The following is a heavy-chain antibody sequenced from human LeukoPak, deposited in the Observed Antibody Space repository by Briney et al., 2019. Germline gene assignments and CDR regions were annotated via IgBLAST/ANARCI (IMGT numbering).Heavy chain of an antibody. CDR1: VYIFTSYV. D-gene: IGHD6-13*01. V-gene: IGHV1-18*01. Sequence: GSSVKVSRKASVYIFTSYVINWVRQAPGQGLVWMGWNCAYNGSTDYTQKLQGRVTMATDTSTSTAYMELRSLRSDDTAVYYCAKLAAAYYMDVWGKGTTVTVSS. J-gene: IGHJ6*03. CDR2: NCAYNGST. CDR3: AKLAAAYYMDV.